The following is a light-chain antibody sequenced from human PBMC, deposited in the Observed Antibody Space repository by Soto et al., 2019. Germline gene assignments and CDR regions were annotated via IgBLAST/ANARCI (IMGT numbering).Light chain of an antibody. J-gene: IGKJ1*01. CDR2: GAS. Sequence: EIVLTQSPGTLSLSPGERATLSCRASQSVSSSYLAWYQQKPGQAPRLIIYGASTRATGIPARFSGSWSGTEFTLTISSLQSEDFAVYYWQQYNTWPPWTFGQGTNVDIK. V-gene: IGKV3-15*01. CDR3: QQYNTWPPWT. CDR1: QSVSSSY.